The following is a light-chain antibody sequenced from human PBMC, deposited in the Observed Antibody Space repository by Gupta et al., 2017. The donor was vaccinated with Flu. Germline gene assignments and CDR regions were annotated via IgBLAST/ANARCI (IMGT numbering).Light chain of an antibody. CDR3: HQIEDRPHIS. Sequence: SLYASVGDRGTITCQANEEIRNYLIWYEQKQEKAPKLLIYETSTWETGVPSRFSGSGCGGEVTLTSNNRQEEDEAPYFCHQIEDRPHISFGHGTXVDV. V-gene: IGKV1-33*01. CDR2: ETS. J-gene: IGKJ3*01. CDR1: EEIRNY.